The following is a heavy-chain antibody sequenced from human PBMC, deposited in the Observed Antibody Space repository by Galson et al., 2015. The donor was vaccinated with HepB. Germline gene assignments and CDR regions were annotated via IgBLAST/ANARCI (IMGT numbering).Heavy chain of an antibody. V-gene: IGHV3-23*01. Sequence: LRLSCAASGFNFSSYAMSWVRQAPGKGLEWVSAFSGIGGGTYYADSVTGRFTISRDNSKNTLYLQMNSLRAEDTAVYYCAKDVTSSSVWYFDLWGRGTLVAVSS. CDR1: GFNFSSYA. J-gene: IGHJ2*01. CDR2: FSGIGGGT. D-gene: IGHD6-6*01. CDR3: AKDVTSSSVWYFDL.